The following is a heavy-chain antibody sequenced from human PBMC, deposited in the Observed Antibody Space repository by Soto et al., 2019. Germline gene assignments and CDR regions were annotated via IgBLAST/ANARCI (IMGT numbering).Heavy chain of an antibody. CDR1: GGSFTGYY. D-gene: IGHD6-6*01. CDR2: IYTGGNT. V-gene: IGHV4-4*07. CDR3: AREVAEAARSLDY. J-gene: IGHJ4*02. Sequence: QVQLQESGPGLVKPSGTLSLTCTVSGGSFTGYYWTWIRQPAGQGLEWVGRIYTGGNTNYNPSLKSRVTMSQDTSKNQFSLNLTSVTAADTAVYYCAREVAEAARSLDYWGQGTLVTISS.